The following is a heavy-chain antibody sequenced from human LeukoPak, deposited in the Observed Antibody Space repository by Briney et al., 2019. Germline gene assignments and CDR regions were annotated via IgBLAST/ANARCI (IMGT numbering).Heavy chain of an antibody. CDR1: GDSISSYY. Sequence: PSETLSLTCTVSGDSISSYYWGWIRQPPAKELEWIGSIYYSGNTYYNPSLKSRVTISVDSSRNHFSLKLSSVTAADTALYYCARHRGGCDDRIDYWGQGTLVTVSS. CDR3: ARHRGGCDDRIDY. V-gene: IGHV4-39*01. D-gene: IGHD2-15*01. J-gene: IGHJ4*02. CDR2: IYYSGNT.